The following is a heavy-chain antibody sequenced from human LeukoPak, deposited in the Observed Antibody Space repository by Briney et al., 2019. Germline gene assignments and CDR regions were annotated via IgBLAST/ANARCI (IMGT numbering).Heavy chain of an antibody. V-gene: IGHV4-30-4*01. D-gene: IGHD3-10*01. CDR1: GGSISSGDYY. J-gene: IGHJ5*02. CDR3: ARDQRITMVRGVLNWFDP. CDR2: IYYSGST. Sequence: PSQTLSLTCTVSGGSISSGDYYWSWIRQPSGKGLEWIGYIYYSGSTYYNPSLKSRVTISVDTSKNQFSLKLSSVTAADTAVYYCARDQRITMVRGVLNWFDPWGQGTLVTVSS.